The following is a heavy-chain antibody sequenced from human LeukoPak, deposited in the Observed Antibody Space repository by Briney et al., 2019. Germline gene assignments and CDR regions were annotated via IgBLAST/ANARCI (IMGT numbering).Heavy chain of an antibody. CDR2: ISAYNGNA. CDR3: ARDYYYDSSGYVHY. CDR1: GYTFTSYG. D-gene: IGHD3-22*01. J-gene: IGHJ4*02. Sequence: ASVKVSCKASGYTFTSYGISWVRQAPGQGLEWMGWISAYNGNANYAQNLQGRITMTTDTSTSTAYMELTSLRSDDTAVYYCARDYYYDSSGYVHYWGQGTLVSVSS. V-gene: IGHV1-18*01.